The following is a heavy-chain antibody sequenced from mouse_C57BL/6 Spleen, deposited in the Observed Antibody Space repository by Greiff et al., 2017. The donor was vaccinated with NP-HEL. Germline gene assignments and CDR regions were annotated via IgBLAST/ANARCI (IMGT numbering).Heavy chain of an antibody. CDR3: ARTYGTSTRYYAMDY. CDR2: IDPNSGGT. D-gene: IGHD1-1*01. V-gene: IGHV1-72*01. Sequence: VQLQQPGAELVKPGASVKLSCQASGYTFTSYWMHWVKPRPGRGLEWIGRIDPNSGGTKYNERFKSKATLTVDKPSSTAYIQLSSLTSEDTSVYYCARTYGTSTRYYAMDYWGQGTSVTVSS. J-gene: IGHJ4*01. CDR1: GYTFTSYW.